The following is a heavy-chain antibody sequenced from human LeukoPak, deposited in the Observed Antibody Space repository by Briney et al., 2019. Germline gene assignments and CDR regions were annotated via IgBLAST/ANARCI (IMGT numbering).Heavy chain of an antibody. CDR3: ARXXGGGLGXGX. CDR1: GFTFSSYS. CDR2: ISSGSSYI. Sequence: GGSLRLSCAASGFTFSSYSMNWVRQAPGKGLEWVSSISSGSSYIYYADSVKGRFTISRDNAKNSLYLQMNSLRAEDTAVYYCARXXGGGLGXGXWGQGTXXXVSS. V-gene: IGHV3-21*01. J-gene: IGHJ4*02. D-gene: IGHD2-15*01.